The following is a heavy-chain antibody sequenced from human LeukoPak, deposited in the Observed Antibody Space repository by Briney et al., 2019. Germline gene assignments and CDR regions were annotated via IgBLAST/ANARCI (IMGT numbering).Heavy chain of an antibody. CDR3: ARGVLLWFGELAGWFDP. CDR1: GYTFTSYD. J-gene: IGHJ5*02. D-gene: IGHD3-10*01. V-gene: IGHV1-8*01. CDR2: MNPNSGNT. Sequence: SVKVSCKASGYTFTSYDINWVRQATGQGLEWMGWMNPNSGNTGYAQKFQGRVTMTRNTSISTAYMELSSLRSEDTAVYYCARGVLLWFGELAGWFDPWGQGTLVTVSS.